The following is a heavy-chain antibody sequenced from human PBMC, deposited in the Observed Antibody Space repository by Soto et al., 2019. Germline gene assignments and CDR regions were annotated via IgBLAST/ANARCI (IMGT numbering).Heavy chain of an antibody. Sequence: QVQLVQSGAEVKKPGASVKVSCKASGYTFTHFGVSWVRQAPGQGLEWMGWINAYNGNTNYAQKFQGRVTMTTDTSXXTAYMELRSLRSDDTAVYYCARAIAGGYGYTALDYWGQGTLVTVSS. J-gene: IGHJ4*02. D-gene: IGHD5-18*01. V-gene: IGHV1-18*01. CDR1: GYTFTHFG. CDR2: INAYNGNT. CDR3: ARAIAGGYGYTALDY.